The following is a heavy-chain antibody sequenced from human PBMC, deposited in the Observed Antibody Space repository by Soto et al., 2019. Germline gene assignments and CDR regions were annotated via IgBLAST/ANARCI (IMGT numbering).Heavy chain of an antibody. D-gene: IGHD3-22*01. J-gene: IGHJ4*02. CDR3: ARDRVTMIVVAPPYYFDY. CDR2: ISYDGSNK. Sequence: QVQLVESGGGVVQPGRSLRLSCAASGFTFSSYAMHWVRQAPGKGLEWVAVISYDGSNKYYADSVKGRFTISRDNSKNTLYLQMHSLRAEDTAVYYCARDRVTMIVVAPPYYFDYWGQGTLVTVSS. V-gene: IGHV3-30-3*01. CDR1: GFTFSSYA.